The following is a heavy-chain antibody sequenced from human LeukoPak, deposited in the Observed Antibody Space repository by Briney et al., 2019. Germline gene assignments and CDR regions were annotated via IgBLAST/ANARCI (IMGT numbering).Heavy chain of an antibody. Sequence: SGTLSLTCAVSGGSISSSNWWGWVRQPPGKGLEWIGEIYHSGSTNYNPSLKSRVTISVDKSKNQFSLKLSSVTAADTAVYYCARALSSSWYYFDYWGQGTLVTVSS. J-gene: IGHJ4*02. CDR2: IYHSGST. D-gene: IGHD6-13*01. CDR1: GGSISSSNW. V-gene: IGHV4-4*02. CDR3: ARALSSSWYYFDY.